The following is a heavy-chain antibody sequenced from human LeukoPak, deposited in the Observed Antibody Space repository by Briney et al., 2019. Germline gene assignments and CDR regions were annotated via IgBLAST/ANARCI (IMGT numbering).Heavy chain of an antibody. Sequence: PSETLSLTCTVSGGSIRSYYWSWIRQPPGKGLKWIGYIYYTGSTNYNPSLKSRVTISVDTSKNQFSLNLISVTAADTAVYYCARVLPYSSGWGVDYWGQGALVTVSS. D-gene: IGHD6-19*01. CDR2: IYYTGST. CDR3: ARVLPYSSGWGVDY. J-gene: IGHJ4*02. V-gene: IGHV4-59*01. CDR1: GGSIRSYY.